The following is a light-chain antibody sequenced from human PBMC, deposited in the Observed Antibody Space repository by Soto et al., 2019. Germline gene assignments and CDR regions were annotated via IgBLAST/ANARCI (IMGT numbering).Light chain of an antibody. CDR1: QSISSY. CDR2: AAS. CDR3: QQSYSTPPWT. V-gene: IGKV1-39*01. Sequence: DSQMTQSPSSLSASVGDRVTITCRASQSISSYLNWYQQKPRNAPKLLIYAASSLQSGVPSRFSGSGSGTDFTLTISSLQPEDFATYYCQQSYSTPPWTFGQGTKVDIK. J-gene: IGKJ1*01.